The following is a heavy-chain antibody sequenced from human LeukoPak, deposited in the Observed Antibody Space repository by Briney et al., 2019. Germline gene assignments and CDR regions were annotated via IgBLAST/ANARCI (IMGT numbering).Heavy chain of an antibody. V-gene: IGHV3-74*01. CDR2: INSDGSST. CDR3: AKSRVTMIAVEAFDI. CDR1: GFTFSSYW. Sequence: GGSLRLFCAASGFTFSSYWMHWIRQAPGKGLVWVSRINSDGSSTSYADSVKGRFTISRDNAKNTLYLQMNSLRAEDTAVYYCAKSRVTMIAVEAFDIWGQGTMVTVSS. D-gene: IGHD3-22*01. J-gene: IGHJ3*02.